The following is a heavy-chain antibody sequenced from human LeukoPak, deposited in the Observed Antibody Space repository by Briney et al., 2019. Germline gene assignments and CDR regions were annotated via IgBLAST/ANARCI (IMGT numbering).Heavy chain of an antibody. D-gene: IGHD2-15*01. CDR2: INQDGSEK. CDR1: GFTFDDYW. V-gene: IGHV3-7*01. CDR3: AREVVVVAATTDAFDI. Sequence: GGSLRLSCGASGFTFDDYWMSWVRQAPGQGLEWVANINQDGSEKYYLDSAKGRFTISRDNARNSLYLQVNSLRAEDTAVYYCAREVVVVAATTDAFDIWGQGTMVTVSS. J-gene: IGHJ3*02.